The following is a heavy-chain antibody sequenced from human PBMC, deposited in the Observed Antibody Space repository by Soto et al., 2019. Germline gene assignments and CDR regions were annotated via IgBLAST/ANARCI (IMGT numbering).Heavy chain of an antibody. CDR3: AKERYSSRSPDFDY. CDR2: ISYDGTNK. J-gene: IGHJ4*02. Sequence: QGKLVESGGGVVQPGRSLRLSCAASGYTFSTYGMHWVRQAPGKGLEWVAVISYDGTNKYYADSVKGRFTISRDNSKNTLYLQMNSLRAEDTAVYYCAKERYSSRSPDFDYWGQGTLVTVSS. V-gene: IGHV3-30*18. CDR1: GYTFSTYG. D-gene: IGHD6-13*01.